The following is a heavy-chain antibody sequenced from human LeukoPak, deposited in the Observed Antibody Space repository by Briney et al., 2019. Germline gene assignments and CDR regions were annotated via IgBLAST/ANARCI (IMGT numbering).Heavy chain of an antibody. J-gene: IGHJ4*02. CDR2: IKPDASEK. D-gene: IGHD6-19*01. CDR1: GFTFRSSW. CDR3: AKDSSGYY. Sequence: GGSLRLSCAASGFTFRSSWMSWVRQAPGKGLEWVANIKPDASEKYYVDSVKGRFTISGDNAKNTLFLQMNTLRAEDTAVYYCAKDSSGYYWGQGTLVTVSS. V-gene: IGHV3-7*04.